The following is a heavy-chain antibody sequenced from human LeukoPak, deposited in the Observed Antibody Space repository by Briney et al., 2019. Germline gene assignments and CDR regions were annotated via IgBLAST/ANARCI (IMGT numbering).Heavy chain of an antibody. V-gene: IGHV1-2*02. CDR3: ARAPGYCSSTSCQSRIWFDP. CDR1: GYTFTCYY. Sequence: ASVKVSCKASGYTFTCYYMHWVRQAPGQGLEWMGWINPNSGGTNYAQKFQGRVTMTRDTSISTAYMELSRLRSDDTAVYYCARAPGYCSSTSCQSRIWFDPWGQGTLVTVSS. D-gene: IGHD2-2*01. J-gene: IGHJ5*02. CDR2: INPNSGGT.